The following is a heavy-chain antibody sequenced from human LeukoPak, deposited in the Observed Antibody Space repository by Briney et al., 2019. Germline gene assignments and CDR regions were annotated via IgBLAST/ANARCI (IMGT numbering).Heavy chain of an antibody. V-gene: IGHV1-69*13. CDR3: ARDPEAQYYDFWSGYFDY. CDR1: GGTFSSFA. D-gene: IGHD3-3*01. Sequence: SVKVSCKASGGTFSSFAISWVRQAPGQGLEWMGGIIPIFGTANYAQKFQGRVTITADESTSTAYMELSSLRSEDTAVYYCARDPEAQYYDFWSGYFDYWGQGTLVTVSS. J-gene: IGHJ4*02. CDR2: IIPIFGTA.